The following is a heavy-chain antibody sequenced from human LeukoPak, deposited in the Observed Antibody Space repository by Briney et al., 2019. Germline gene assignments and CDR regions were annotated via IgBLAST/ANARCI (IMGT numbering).Heavy chain of an antibody. CDR3: ARDTITMVRGVIDY. CDR2: ISSSGSTI. D-gene: IGHD3-10*01. J-gene: IGHJ4*02. CDR1: GYTFSDYY. Sequence: PGGSLRLSCAASGYTFSDYYMSWIRQAPGKGLEWVSYISSSGSTIYYADSVKGRFTISRDNAKNSLYLQMNSLRAEDTAVYYCARDTITMVRGVIDYWGQGTLVTVSS. V-gene: IGHV3-11*01.